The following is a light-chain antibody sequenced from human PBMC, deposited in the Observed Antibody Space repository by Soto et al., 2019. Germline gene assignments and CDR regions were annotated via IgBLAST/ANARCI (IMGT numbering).Light chain of an antibody. CDR2: KAS. J-gene: IGKJ4*01. CDR1: QSISSW. CDR3: QQYNSYPLT. Sequence: DIQMTQSPSTLSASVGDRVTITCRASQSISSWLAWYHQKPVKAPKLLIYKASSLESGVPSRFNGSGSGTEFTLTISSLQPDDFATYYCQQYNSYPLTFGGGTKVEIK. V-gene: IGKV1-5*03.